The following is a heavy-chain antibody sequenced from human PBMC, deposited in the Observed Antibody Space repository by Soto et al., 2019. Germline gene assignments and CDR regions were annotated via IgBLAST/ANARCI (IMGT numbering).Heavy chain of an antibody. D-gene: IGHD3-22*01. CDR1: GFTFNTYS. J-gene: IGHJ4*02. CDR2: ISSGSSDR. Sequence: PGGSLRLSCTASGFTFNTYSMNWVRQAPGKGLEWVSSISSGSSDRYYADSLKGRFTISRDDAKNTLYLQMDSLRAEDTAVYYCARGEVNYYDSRGYTPFDYWGQGTLVTVSS. V-gene: IGHV3-21*01. CDR3: ARGEVNYYDSRGYTPFDY.